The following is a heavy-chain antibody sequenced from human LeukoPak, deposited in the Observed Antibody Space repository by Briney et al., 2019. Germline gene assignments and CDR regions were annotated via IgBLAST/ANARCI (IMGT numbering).Heavy chain of an antibody. D-gene: IGHD6-13*01. Sequence: SETLSLTCAVYGGSFSGYYWSWIRQPPGKGLEWIGEINHSGSTNYNPSLKSRVTISVDTSKNQFSLKLSSVTAADTAVYYCARESRDWFDPWGQGTLVTVSP. J-gene: IGHJ5*02. CDR2: INHSGST. CDR1: GGSFSGYY. CDR3: ARESRDWFDP. V-gene: IGHV4-34*01.